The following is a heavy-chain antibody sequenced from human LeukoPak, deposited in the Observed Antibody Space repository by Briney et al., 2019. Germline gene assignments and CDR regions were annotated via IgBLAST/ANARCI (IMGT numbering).Heavy chain of an antibody. CDR2: ISVSGDST. V-gene: IGHV3-23*01. Sequence: GESLRLSCAASGFTFSSYVMTWVRQAPGKGLEWVSAISVSGDSTYYADSVKGRFTSSRDNSKNTLYLKMNSLRDEDTAVYYCAKEGTWGQGTLVTVSS. CDR3: AKEGT. J-gene: IGHJ5*02. CDR1: GFTFSSYV.